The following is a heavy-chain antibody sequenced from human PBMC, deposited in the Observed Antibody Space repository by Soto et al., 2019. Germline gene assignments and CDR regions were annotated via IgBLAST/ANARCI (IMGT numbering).Heavy chain of an antibody. CDR1: GVTCSSYS. CDR2: ISSSSSYI. D-gene: IGHD3-9*01. Sequence: GGSLRHSCAASGVTCSSYSMNLVRQATGKGLEWVSSISSSSSYIYYADSVKGRFTISRDNAKNSLYLQMNSLRAEDTAVYYCARVGLRYFDWLLYPSDAFDIWGQGTMVTVSS. J-gene: IGHJ3*02. V-gene: IGHV3-21*01. CDR3: ARVGLRYFDWLLYPSDAFDI.